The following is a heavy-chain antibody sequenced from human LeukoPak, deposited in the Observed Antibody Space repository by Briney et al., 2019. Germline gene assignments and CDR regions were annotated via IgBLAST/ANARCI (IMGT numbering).Heavy chain of an antibody. Sequence: ASVRASCKASGYTFTSYYMHWVPQAPGQGLGWMGLINPRSASTTYAQKFQGRVTMTRDTSTSTVYMELSSLRSEDTAVYYCARGLVGDTMVRGGPVAYGMGVWGQGTTVTVSS. D-gene: IGHD3-10*01. V-gene: IGHV1-46*01. CDR2: INPRSAST. CDR3: ARGLVGDTMVRGGPVAYGMGV. CDR1: GYTFTSYY. J-gene: IGHJ6*02.